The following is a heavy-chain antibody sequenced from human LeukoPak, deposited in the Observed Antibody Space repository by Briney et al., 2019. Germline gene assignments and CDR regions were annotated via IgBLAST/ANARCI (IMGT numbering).Heavy chain of an antibody. V-gene: IGHV3-23*01. CDR1: QFKFNNYG. D-gene: IGHD3-3*01. CDR2: ITGSGSRT. CDR3: AKDPNGDYIGTFDI. Sequence: GGSLRLSCATSQFKFNNYGMTWVRQAPGKGLEWVSSITGSGSRTQYADSVQGRFTISRDNSKNTLYLQMNSLRAEDTAVYYCAKDPNGDYIGTFDIWGQGTMVTVSS. J-gene: IGHJ3*02.